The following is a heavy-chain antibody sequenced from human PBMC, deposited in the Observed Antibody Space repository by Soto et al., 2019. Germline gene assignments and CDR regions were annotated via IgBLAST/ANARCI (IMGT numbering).Heavy chain of an antibody. CDR1: GFTFSSYA. J-gene: IGHJ4*02. Sequence: GGSLRLSCAASGFTFSSYAMSWVRQAPGKGLEWVSAISGSGGSTYYADSVKGRFTISRDNSKNTLYLQMNSLRAEDTAVYYCAKSRGYGSGSYYNVWFGENDYWGQGTLVTVSS. D-gene: IGHD3-10*01. V-gene: IGHV3-23*01. CDR2: ISGSGGST. CDR3: AKSRGYGSGSYYNVWFGENDY.